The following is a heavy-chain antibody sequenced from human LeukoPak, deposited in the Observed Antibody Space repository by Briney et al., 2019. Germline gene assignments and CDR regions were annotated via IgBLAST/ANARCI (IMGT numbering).Heavy chain of an antibody. CDR2: TYYSGST. D-gene: IGHD2-15*01. V-gene: IGHV4-30-4*01. Sequence: SETLSLTCTVSGGSISSGDYYWSWIRQPPGKGLEWIGYTYYSGSTYYNPSLKSRVTISVDTSKNQFSLKLSSVTAADTAVYYCARGSGKDSPLFYWGQGTLVTVSS. CDR1: GGSISSGDYY. J-gene: IGHJ4*02. CDR3: ARGSGKDSPLFY.